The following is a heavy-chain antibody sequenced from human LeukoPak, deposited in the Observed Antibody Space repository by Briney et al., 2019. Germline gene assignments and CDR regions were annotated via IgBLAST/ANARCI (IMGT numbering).Heavy chain of an antibody. CDR1: GGTFSSYA. D-gene: IGHD2-15*01. J-gene: IGHJ3*02. Sequence: SVTVSCKASGGTFSSYAISWVRQALGQGLEWMGGIIPIFGTANYAQKFQGRVTMTRDTSTSTVYMELSSLRSEDTAVYYCARKHPFGGGSRGAFDIWGQGTMVTVSS. CDR2: IIPIFGTA. V-gene: IGHV1-69*05. CDR3: ARKHPFGGGSRGAFDI.